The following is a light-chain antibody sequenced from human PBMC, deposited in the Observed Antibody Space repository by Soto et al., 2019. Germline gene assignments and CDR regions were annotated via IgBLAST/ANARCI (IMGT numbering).Light chain of an antibody. CDR3: SSYGGSNNLV. V-gene: IGLV2-8*01. Sequence: QSVLTQPPSASGSPGQSVTISCTGTSSDVGGYKFVSWYQQHPGKAPKLIIYEVNKRPSGVPNRFSGSKFGNTASLTVSGLQGEDEADYYCSSYGGSNNLVFGGGTKLTVL. CDR1: SSDVGGYKF. CDR2: EVN. J-gene: IGLJ2*01.